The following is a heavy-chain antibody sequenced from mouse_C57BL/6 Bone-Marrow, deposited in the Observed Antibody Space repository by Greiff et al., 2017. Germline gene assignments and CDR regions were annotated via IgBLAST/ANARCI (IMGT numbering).Heavy chain of an antibody. CDR3: TIRSGYYPIAY. Sequence: QVQLQQSGAELVRPGASVTLSCKASGYTFTDYEMHWVKQTPVHGLEWIGAIDPETGGTAYNQKFKGKAILTADKSSSTAYMELRSLTSEDSAVYYCTIRSGYYPIAYWGQGTLVTVSA. D-gene: IGHD2-3*01. CDR1: GYTFTDYE. CDR2: IDPETGGT. J-gene: IGHJ3*01. V-gene: IGHV1-15*01.